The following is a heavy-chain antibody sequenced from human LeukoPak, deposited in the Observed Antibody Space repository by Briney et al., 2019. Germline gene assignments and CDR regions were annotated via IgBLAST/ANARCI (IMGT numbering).Heavy chain of an antibody. J-gene: IGHJ3*02. Sequence: VASVKVSCKASGGTFXSXAISWVRQAPGQGLEWXXGXXXIFGTANYAXKXXGRVTITADESTSTAYMELSSLRSEDTAVYYCARDPNKKTYGDYPAYAFDIWGQGTMVTVSS. CDR2: XXXIFGTA. V-gene: IGHV1-69*13. D-gene: IGHD4-17*01. CDR1: GGTFXSXA. CDR3: ARDPNKKTYGDYPAYAFDI.